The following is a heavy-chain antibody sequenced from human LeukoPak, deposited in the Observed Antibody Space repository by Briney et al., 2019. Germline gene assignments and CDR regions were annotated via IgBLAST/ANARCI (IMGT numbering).Heavy chain of an antibody. D-gene: IGHD1-26*01. CDR3: AKDDSGSYYYYYGMDV. J-gene: IGHJ6*02. CDR1: GFTFSDYY. CDR2: ISSSGSTI. V-gene: IGHV3-11*01. Sequence: GGSLRLSCAASGFTFSDYYMSWIRPAPGKGLEWVSYISSSGSTIYYADSVKGRFTISRDNAKNSLYLQMNSLRAEDTAVYYCAKDDSGSYYYYYGMDVWGQGTTVTVSS.